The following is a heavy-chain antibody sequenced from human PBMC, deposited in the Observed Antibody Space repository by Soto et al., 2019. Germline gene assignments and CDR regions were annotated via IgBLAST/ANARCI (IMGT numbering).Heavy chain of an antibody. D-gene: IGHD3-3*01. CDR3: ARGPRIARMDV. V-gene: IGHV4-34*01. CDR2: INHSEST. Sequence: QVQLQQLCAGLLKPSETLSLTCAVYGGSFRGYYWSWIRHPPGKGREWIGEINHSESTNYNPSLKSRVTTSVDMSKGQFSLKLNSVTAAETAVYYCARGPRIARMDVWGQGTTVTVSS. J-gene: IGHJ6*02. CDR1: GGSFRGYY.